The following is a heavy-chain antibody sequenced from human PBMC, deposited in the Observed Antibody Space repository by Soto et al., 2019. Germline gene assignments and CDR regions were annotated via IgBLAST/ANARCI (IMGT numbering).Heavy chain of an antibody. CDR1: GGSISSYY. J-gene: IGHJ3*02. CDR2: IYYSGST. Sequence: SETLSLTCTVSGGSISSYYWGWIRQPPGKGLEWIGYIYYSGSTNYNPSLKSRVTISVDTSKNQFSLKLSSVTAADTAVYYCARDLWFGELSRDAFDIWGQGTMVTVSS. D-gene: IGHD3-10*01. V-gene: IGHV4-59*01. CDR3: ARDLWFGELSRDAFDI.